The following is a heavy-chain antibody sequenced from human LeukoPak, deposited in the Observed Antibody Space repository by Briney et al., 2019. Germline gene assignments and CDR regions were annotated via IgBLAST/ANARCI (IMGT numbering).Heavy chain of an antibody. V-gene: IGHV1-69*13. Sequence: SVEVSCKASGGTFNSYAISWVRQAPGQGPEWMVGIIPIFDRADYAQRFQGRATITADESTSTVYMELTSLRSEDTAVYYCARPRSEKSLGWHEAFDVWGQGTRVTVSS. CDR3: ARPRSEKSLGWHEAFDV. J-gene: IGHJ3*01. CDR2: IIPIFDRA. D-gene: IGHD6-19*01. CDR1: GGTFNSYA.